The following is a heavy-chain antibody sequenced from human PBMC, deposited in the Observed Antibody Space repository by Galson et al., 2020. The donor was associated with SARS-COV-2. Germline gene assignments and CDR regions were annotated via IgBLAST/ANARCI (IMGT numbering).Heavy chain of an antibody. J-gene: IGHJ4*02. D-gene: IGHD3-10*01. Sequence: GESLKISCAASGFTFSSYAMHWVRQAPGKGLEWVAVISYDGSNKYYADSVKGRFTISRDNSKNTLYLQMNSLRAEDTAVYYCARTHGSGAGVDYWGQGTLVTVSS. V-gene: IGHV3-30-3*01. CDR1: GFTFSSYA. CDR2: ISYDGSNK. CDR3: ARTHGSGAGVDY.